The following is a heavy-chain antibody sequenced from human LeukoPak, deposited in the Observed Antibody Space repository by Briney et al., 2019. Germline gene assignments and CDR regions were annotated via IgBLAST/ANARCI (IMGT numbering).Heavy chain of an antibody. CDR2: FDPEDGET. D-gene: IGHD7-27*01. CDR1: GYTLTELS. J-gene: IGHJ4*02. Sequence: ASVKVSCKVSGYTLTELSMHWVRQAPGKGLEWMGGFDPEDGETIYAQKFQGRVTMTRNTSISTAYMELSSLRSEDTAVYYCARGTGDPPRGEYYFDYWGQGTLVTVSS. CDR3: ARGTGDPPRGEYYFDY. V-gene: IGHV1-24*01.